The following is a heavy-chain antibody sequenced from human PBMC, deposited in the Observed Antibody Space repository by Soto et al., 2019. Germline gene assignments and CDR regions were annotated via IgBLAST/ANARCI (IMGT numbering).Heavy chain of an antibody. J-gene: IGHJ5*02. D-gene: IGHD1-26*01. CDR3: ARYDTTVGWFDP. Sequence: GGSLRLSCAASGFTFSRYGIHWVRQAPGKGLEWVSFISNTSKTIYYADAVKGRFIISRDNARNSLYLQMHSLRAEDTAMYFCARYDTTVGWFDPWGQGTLVTVSS. V-gene: IGHV3-48*01. CDR1: GFTFSRYG. CDR2: ISNTSKTI.